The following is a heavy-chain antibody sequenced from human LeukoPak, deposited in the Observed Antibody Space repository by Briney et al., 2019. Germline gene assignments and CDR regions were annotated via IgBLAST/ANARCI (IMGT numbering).Heavy chain of an antibody. V-gene: IGHV3-49*04. CDR2: IRSRTYGGTT. J-gene: IGHJ4*02. CDR1: GFTFGDYA. CDR3: TRDQTPYY. Sequence: GGSLRLSCTTSGFTFGDYAMTWVRQAPGKGLEWVGFIRSRTYGGTTEFAASVKGRFTISRDDSKSTAYLQMNSLKTEDTAVYYCTRDQTPYYWGQGTLVTVSS.